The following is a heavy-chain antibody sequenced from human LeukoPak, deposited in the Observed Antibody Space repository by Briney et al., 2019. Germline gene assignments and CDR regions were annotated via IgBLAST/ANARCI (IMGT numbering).Heavy chain of an antibody. CDR3: ARDGVCSSTSCYYYYYYMDV. Sequence: PSETLSLTCAVYGGSFSGYYWSWIRQPPGKGLEWIGEINHSGSTNYNPSLKSRVTISVDTSKNQFSLKLSSVTAADTAVYYCARDGVCSSTSCYYYYYYMDVWGKGTTVTVSS. V-gene: IGHV4-34*01. D-gene: IGHD2-2*01. CDR1: GGSFSGYY. J-gene: IGHJ6*03. CDR2: INHSGST.